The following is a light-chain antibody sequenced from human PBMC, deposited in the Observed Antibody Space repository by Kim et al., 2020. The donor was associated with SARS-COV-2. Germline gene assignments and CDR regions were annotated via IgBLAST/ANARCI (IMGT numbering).Light chain of an antibody. CDR2: GNS. V-gene: IGLV1-40*01. Sequence: RVTLSCTGGSSNIGAGYDVHWYQQLPGPAPQLLIYGNSNRPSGVPDRFSGSKSGTSASLAITGLQAEDEADYYCQSYDSSLSGYVFGTGTKVTVL. CDR1: SSNIGAGYD. CDR3: QSYDSSLSGYV. J-gene: IGLJ1*01.